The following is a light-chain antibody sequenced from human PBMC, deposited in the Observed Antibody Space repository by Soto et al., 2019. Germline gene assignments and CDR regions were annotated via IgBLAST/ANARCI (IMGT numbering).Light chain of an antibody. CDR3: CSYATGDSAV. V-gene: IGLV2-23*01. CDR2: EGS. J-gene: IGLJ7*01. Sequence: QAVLTQPASVSGSPGQSITISCTGTSSDVGSYNLVSWYQQHPGKAPKLMIFEGSKRPSGVSNRFSGSKSGNTASLRISGLQAEDEADYYCCSYATGDSAVFGGGTQLTVL. CDR1: SSDVGSYNL.